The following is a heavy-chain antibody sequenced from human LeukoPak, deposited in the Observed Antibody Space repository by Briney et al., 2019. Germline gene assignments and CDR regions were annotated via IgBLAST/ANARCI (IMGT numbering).Heavy chain of an antibody. CDR1: GGSISSSTYY. J-gene: IGHJ4*02. Sequence: SETLSLTCTVSGGSISSSTYYWGWIRQPPGKGLEWIGSIYYSGTTYYNPSLKSRVTISADTSKNQFSLKLSSVTAADTAVYYCAGGRSSVLGDWGQGTLVTVSS. CDR2: IYYSGTT. V-gene: IGHV4-39*01. CDR3: AGGRSSVLGD. D-gene: IGHD6-19*01.